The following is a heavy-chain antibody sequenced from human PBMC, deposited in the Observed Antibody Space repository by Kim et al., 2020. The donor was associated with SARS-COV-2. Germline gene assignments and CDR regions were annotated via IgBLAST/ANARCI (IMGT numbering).Heavy chain of an antibody. J-gene: IGHJ6*02. CDR2: ISSSSSTI. CDR3: ARDLPKGGYDYPYYYYYGMDV. Sequence: GGSLRLSCAASGFTFGSYSMNWVRQAPGKGLEWVSYISSSSSTIYYADSVKGRFTISRDNAKNSLYLQMNSLRDEDTAVYYCARDLPKGGYDYPYYYYYGMDVWGQGTTVTVSS. D-gene: IGHD5-12*01. CDR1: GFTFGSYS. V-gene: IGHV3-48*02.